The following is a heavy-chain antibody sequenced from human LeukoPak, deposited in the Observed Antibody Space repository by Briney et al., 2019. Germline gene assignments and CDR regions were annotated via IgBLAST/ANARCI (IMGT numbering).Heavy chain of an antibody. CDR1: GFTFSSYI. CDR3: ARAEYSSGWYYFDY. Sequence: GGSLRLSRAASGFTFSSYIMNWVRQAPGKGLEWVSSISSSSSYIYYADSVKGRFTISRDNAKNSLYLQMNSLRAEDTAVYYCARAEYSSGWYYFDYWGQGTLVTVSS. D-gene: IGHD6-19*01. V-gene: IGHV3-21*01. J-gene: IGHJ4*02. CDR2: ISSSSSYI.